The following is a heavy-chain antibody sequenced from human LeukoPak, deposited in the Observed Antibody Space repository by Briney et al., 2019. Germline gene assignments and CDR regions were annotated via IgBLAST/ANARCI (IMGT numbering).Heavy chain of an antibody. D-gene: IGHD3-3*01. CDR1: GYTFTSYD. J-gene: IGHJ6*03. V-gene: IGHV1-8*01. CDR2: MNSNSGNT. Sequence: ASVKVSCKASGYTFTSYDINWVRQATGQGLEWMGWMNSNSGNTGYAQKFQGRVTMTRNTSISTAYMELSSMRSEDTAVYYCARGRTEKRLTIFGVVTGSYYYYYMDVWGKGTTVTVSS. CDR3: ARGRTEKRLTIFGVVTGSYYYYYMDV.